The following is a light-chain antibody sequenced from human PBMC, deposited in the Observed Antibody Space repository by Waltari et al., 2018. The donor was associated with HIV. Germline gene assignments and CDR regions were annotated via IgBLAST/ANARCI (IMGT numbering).Light chain of an antibody. CDR2: EVS. V-gene: IGKV2D-29*01. CDR1: PSLQHSNGKTY. J-gene: IGKJ4*01. Sequence: DIVMTQTPLSLSVTPGQPASLSCKSNPSLQHSNGKTYFYWYLQKSGQPPQLLIYEVSNRFSGVPYRFSGSGSGTDFTLKISRVEAEDVGVYYCLQSLQLPLTFGGGTKVEIK. CDR3: LQSLQLPLT.